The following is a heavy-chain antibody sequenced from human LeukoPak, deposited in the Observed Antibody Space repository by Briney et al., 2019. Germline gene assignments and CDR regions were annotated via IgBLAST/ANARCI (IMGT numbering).Heavy chain of an antibody. J-gene: IGHJ4*02. V-gene: IGHV1-69*13. CDR2: ITPMFGIA. CDR1: GGTFSSHE. Sequence: GASVKVSCKASGGTFSSHEISWVRQAPGQGLEWMGGITPMFGIAKYAQKFQGRVTISAVESMSTVHMELSSLRSEDTAKYYCARGWLADSTEVTPYNYWGQGTVVTVSS. D-gene: IGHD4-23*01. CDR3: ARGWLADSTEVTPYNY.